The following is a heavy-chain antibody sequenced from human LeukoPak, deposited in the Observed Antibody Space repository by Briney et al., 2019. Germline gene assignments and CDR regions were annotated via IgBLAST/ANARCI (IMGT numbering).Heavy chain of an antibody. CDR1: GGTFSSYT. J-gene: IGHJ1*01. V-gene: IGHV1-69*02. CDR2: IIPILGIA. D-gene: IGHD1-26*01. Sequence: SVKVSCKASGGTFSSYTISWVRHAPGQGLEWMGRIIPILGIANYAQKFQGRVTITADKSTSTAYMELSSLRSEDTAVYYCARALIVGATIGAFQHWGQGTLVTVSS. CDR3: ARALIVGATIGAFQH.